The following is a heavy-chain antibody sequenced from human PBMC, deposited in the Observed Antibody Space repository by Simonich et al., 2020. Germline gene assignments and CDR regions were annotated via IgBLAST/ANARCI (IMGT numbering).Heavy chain of an antibody. V-gene: IGHV4-59*08. CDR3: ARLPDY. CDR2: IYFSGST. Sequence: QVQLQESGPGLVKPSETLSLTCTVSGGSISSYYWSWIRQPPGKGLEWIGYIYFSGSTNDNPALKIRVTISVDTSKNQFSLKLSSVTAADTAVYYCARLPDYWGQGTLVTVSS. CDR1: GGSISSYY. J-gene: IGHJ4*02.